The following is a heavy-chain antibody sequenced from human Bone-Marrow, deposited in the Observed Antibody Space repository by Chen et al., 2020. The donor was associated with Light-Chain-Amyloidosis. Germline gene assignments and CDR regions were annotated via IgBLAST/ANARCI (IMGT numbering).Heavy chain of an antibody. CDR2: ISNSGAVI. CDR3: AVASIPKAGNVHRNFQFYYGMEV. J-gene: IGHJ6*02. Sequence: VQLVESGVGLGQPGGSLRLPCTAPGFGFSAFDMHWVRQAPGKGLGWVSFISNSGAVIYYANSGKGRFTTSRDNTKNLLHLQMDNLRVGDEALYYCAVASIPKAGNVHRNFQFYYGMEVWGQGTTVTVSS. V-gene: IGHV3-48*03. CDR1: GFGFSAFD. D-gene: IGHD2-2*01.